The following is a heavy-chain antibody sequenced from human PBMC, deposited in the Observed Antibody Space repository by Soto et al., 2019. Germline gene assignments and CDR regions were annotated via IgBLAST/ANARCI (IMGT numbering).Heavy chain of an antibody. CDR2: ISAYNGNT. CDR1: GYTFTSYG. J-gene: IGHJ6*02. Sequence: RASVKVSCKASGYTFTSYGISWVRQAPGQGLEWMGWISAYNGNTNYAQKLQGRVTMTTDTSTSTAYMELRSLRSDDTAVYYCARDTYSSSWYGKYYYYGMDVWGQGTTVTVSS. CDR3: ARDTYSSSWYGKYYYYGMDV. D-gene: IGHD6-13*01. V-gene: IGHV1-18*04.